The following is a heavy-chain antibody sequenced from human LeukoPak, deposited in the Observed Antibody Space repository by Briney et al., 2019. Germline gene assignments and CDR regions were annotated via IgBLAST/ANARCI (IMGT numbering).Heavy chain of an antibody. D-gene: IGHD3-22*01. CDR2: ISSSSSYI. Sequence: KPGGSLRLSCAAPGFTFSSYSMNWVRQAPGKGLEWVSSISSSSSYIYYADSVKGRFTISRDNAKNSLYLQMNSLRAENTAVYYCARSPNSSGYLEYFDYWGQGTLVTVSS. CDR1: GFTFSSYS. CDR3: ARSPNSSGYLEYFDY. V-gene: IGHV3-21*01. J-gene: IGHJ4*02.